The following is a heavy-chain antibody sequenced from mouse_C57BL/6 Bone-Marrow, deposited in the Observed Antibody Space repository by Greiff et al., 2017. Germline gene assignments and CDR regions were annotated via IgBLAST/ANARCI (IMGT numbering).Heavy chain of an antibody. CDR3: TTGLLLN. CDR1: GFNIKDDY. J-gene: IGHJ3*01. Sequence: EVKLVESGAELVRPGASVKLSCTASGFNIKDDYLHWVKQRPEQGLAWIGWIDPENGDTEYASKFQGKATITADTSSNTAYLQLSSLTSEDTAVYCCTTGLLLNWGQGTLVTVSA. CDR2: IDPENGDT. D-gene: IGHD2-3*01. V-gene: IGHV14-4*01.